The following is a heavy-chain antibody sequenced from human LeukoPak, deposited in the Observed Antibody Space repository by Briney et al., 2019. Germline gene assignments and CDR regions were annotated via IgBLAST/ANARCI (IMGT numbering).Heavy chain of an antibody. CDR1: GYTFTGYY. CDR3: ARVRLVGLNWFDP. Sequence: ASVKVSCKASGYTFTGYYMHWVRQAPGQGLEWMGWINPNSGGTNYAQKFQGRVTMTRDTSISTAYMELSRLRSDDTAVYYCARVRLVGLNWFDPWGQGTLVTVSS. D-gene: IGHD6-19*01. J-gene: IGHJ5*02. V-gene: IGHV1-2*02. CDR2: INPNSGGT.